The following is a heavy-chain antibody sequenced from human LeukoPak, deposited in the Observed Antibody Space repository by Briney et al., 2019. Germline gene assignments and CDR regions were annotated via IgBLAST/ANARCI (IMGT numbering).Heavy chain of an antibody. CDR2: ISSSGSTI. D-gene: IGHD2-2*01. Sequence: GGSLRLSCAASGFTFSSYEMNWVRQAPGKGLEWVSYISSSGSTIYYADPVKGRFTISRDNAKNSLYLQMNSLRAEDTAVYYCARSSDPDIVVVPAALDPWGQGTLVTVSS. V-gene: IGHV3-48*03. J-gene: IGHJ5*02. CDR3: ARSSDPDIVVVPAALDP. CDR1: GFTFSSYE.